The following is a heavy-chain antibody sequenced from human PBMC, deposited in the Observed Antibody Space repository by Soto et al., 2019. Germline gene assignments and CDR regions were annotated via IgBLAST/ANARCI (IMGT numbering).Heavy chain of an antibody. CDR1: GYSFTDYH. CDR3: ARGHSTDCSNGVCSFFYNHEMDV. D-gene: IGHD2-8*01. V-gene: IGHV1-2*04. J-gene: IGHJ6*02. Sequence: ASVKVSCKASGYSFTDYHIHWVRQAPGQGLEWLGRINPKSGGTSTAQKFQGWVTMTRDRSLSTVYMELTRLRSDDTAVYFCARGHSTDCSNGVCSFFYNHEMDVWGQGTTVTVSS. CDR2: INPKSGGT.